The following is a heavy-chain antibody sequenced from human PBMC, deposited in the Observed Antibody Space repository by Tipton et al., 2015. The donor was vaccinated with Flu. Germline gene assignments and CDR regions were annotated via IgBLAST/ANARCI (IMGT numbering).Heavy chain of an antibody. CDR1: GFNFNRYD. CDR2: IWSDGTNK. CDR3: AREGVRSARPPSYYMDV. D-gene: IGHD3-10*01. V-gene: IGHV3-33*08. J-gene: IGHJ6*03. Sequence: SLRLSCAASGFNFNRYDMHWVRQAPGRGLEWVAVIWSDGTNKYYADSVKGRFTISRDNSKNILYLQMNRLRGEDTAVYFCAREGVRSARPPSYYMDVWGKGTTVTVSS.